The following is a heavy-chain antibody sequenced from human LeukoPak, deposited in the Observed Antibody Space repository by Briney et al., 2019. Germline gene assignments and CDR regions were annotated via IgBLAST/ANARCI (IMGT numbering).Heavy chain of an antibody. CDR3: ARRPLPSTAIPYN. D-gene: IGHD2-2*02. J-gene: IGHJ4*02. CDR1: RFTFSIYW. CDR2: VNTDGSST. V-gene: IGHV3-74*01. Sequence: HPGGSLRLSCAPCRFTFSIYWMHWVRQAPGKGLVWVSRVNTDGSSTTYADSVKGRFTISRDNAKNTVYLQMNGRRAEDTAGYYFARRPLPSTAIPYNWGQGTLVTVSS.